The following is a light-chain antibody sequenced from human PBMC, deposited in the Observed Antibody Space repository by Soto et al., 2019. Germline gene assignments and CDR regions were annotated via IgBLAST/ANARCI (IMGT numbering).Light chain of an antibody. CDR2: GAS. CDR3: HQYGSSPRT. Sequence: EIVLTQSPGTLSLSPGERATLSCRASQTVRSSYLAWYQQKPGQAPKFLMYGASSRATGIPDRFSGSGSGTDFTLTISRLEPEDFAVYYCHQYGSSPRTFGQGTKVEIK. V-gene: IGKV3-20*01. J-gene: IGKJ1*01. CDR1: QTVRSSY.